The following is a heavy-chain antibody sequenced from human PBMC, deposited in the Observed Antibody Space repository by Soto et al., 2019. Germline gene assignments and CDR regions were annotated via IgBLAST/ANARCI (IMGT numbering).Heavy chain of an antibody. CDR3: ARGNSPGYRTTWFQN. D-gene: IGHD6-13*01. V-gene: IGHV3-7*03. CDR2: IRQDGSDK. Sequence: EVQLVECGGGLVQPGGSLRLSYAAAVFNFSGYWMGWVCQAPEKGVEWVANIRQDGSDKYYVDSVKGRFTISRDNAMNSLYLQMNSLIAQDTALYYCARGNSPGYRTTWFQNWGQGTLVVVSS. CDR1: VFNFSGYW. J-gene: IGHJ1*01.